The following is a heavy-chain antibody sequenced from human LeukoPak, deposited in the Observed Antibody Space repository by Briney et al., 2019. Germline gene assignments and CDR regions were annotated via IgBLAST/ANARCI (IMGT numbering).Heavy chain of an antibody. CDR3: ARGGWPFDF. V-gene: IGHV3-23*01. D-gene: IGHD3-10*01. J-gene: IGHJ4*02. CDR2: INDSGDIT. CDR1: GFTFNIYA. Sequence: PGGSLRLSCAASGFTFNIYAMSWVRQAPGKGLEWVSSINDSGDITYYADSVKGRFTIARDDSKNTVYLEMKSLTAEDTALYYCARGGWPFDFWGQGTQVTVSS.